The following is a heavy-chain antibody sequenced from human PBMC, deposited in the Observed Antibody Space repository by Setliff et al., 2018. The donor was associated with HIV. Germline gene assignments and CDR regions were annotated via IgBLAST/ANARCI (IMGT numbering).Heavy chain of an antibody. Sequence: VASVKVSCKASGYTFNSYGISWVRQAPGQGPEWVGWIATYNGNTNYAQRLQGRVTLTTDTSTSTAYMELRSLRFDDTAVYFCARGVSQAYTYGSGAYYYVDFWGLGTLVTVSS. CDR3: ARGVSQAYTYGSGAYYYVDF. CDR1: GYTFNSYG. J-gene: IGHJ4*02. D-gene: IGHD6-19*01. V-gene: IGHV1-18*01. CDR2: IATYNGNT.